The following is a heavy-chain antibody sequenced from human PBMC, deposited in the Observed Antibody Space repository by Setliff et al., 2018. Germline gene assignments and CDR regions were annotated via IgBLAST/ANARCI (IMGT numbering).Heavy chain of an antibody. Sequence: PSETLSLTCDVSGYSFKSDDYWAWIRQSPGRGLEWIGSVSHSGSPYYNPSLKSRVSISEDRSKNRLSLKLNSVTAADTAVYYCARLQGEWELSTGAAAFDIWGQGTMVTVSS. CDR3: ARLQGEWELSTGAAAFDI. CDR1: GYSFKSDDY. CDR2: VSHSGSP. J-gene: IGHJ3*02. V-gene: IGHV4-38-2*01. D-gene: IGHD1-26*01.